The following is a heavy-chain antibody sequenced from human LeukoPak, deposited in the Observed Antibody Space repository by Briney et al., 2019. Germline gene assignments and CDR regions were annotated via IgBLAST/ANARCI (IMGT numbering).Heavy chain of an antibody. CDR2: ISPYNGDT. Sequence: ASVRVSCKTSGYTFANYGVSWVRQAPGQGLEWMGWISPYNGDTNYAQRLQGRVTLTTDSSSSIAYMDLRNLRSDDTAVYYCARGGSKTGAGWFDPWGQGTLVTVSS. V-gene: IGHV1-18*01. J-gene: IGHJ5*02. D-gene: IGHD1-1*01. CDR1: GYTFANYG. CDR3: ARGGSKTGAGWFDP.